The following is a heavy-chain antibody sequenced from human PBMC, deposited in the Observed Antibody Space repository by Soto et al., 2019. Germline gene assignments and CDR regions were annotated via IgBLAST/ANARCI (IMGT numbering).Heavy chain of an antibody. Sequence: GEALKISCLGSGYNFNSYWIGWVLQTPGKGLEWMGIIYPGDSDTRYSPSFEGQVTISADKSISTAYLQWSSLKASDTAMYYCARYYSGSYSNDYWGQGTLVTVSS. V-gene: IGHV5-51*01. J-gene: IGHJ4*02. CDR1: GYNFNSYW. D-gene: IGHD1-26*01. CDR3: ARYYSGSYSNDY. CDR2: IYPGDSDT.